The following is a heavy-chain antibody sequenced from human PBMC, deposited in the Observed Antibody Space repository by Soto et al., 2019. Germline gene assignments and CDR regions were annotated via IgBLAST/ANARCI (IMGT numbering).Heavy chain of an antibody. V-gene: IGHV3-23*01. J-gene: IGHJ4*02. D-gene: IGHD3-3*01. CDR3: AKSSPHVVRFLEWLSFYFDY. Sequence: GGALRLSCAASGFTFSSYAMSWVRQAPGKGLEWVSASSGSGGSTYYADSVRGRFTISRDNSWNTLYVQMSSRRAEDTAVYYCAKSSPHVVRFLEWLSFYFDYWGQGTLVTVSS. CDR2: SSGSGGST. CDR1: GFTFSSYA.